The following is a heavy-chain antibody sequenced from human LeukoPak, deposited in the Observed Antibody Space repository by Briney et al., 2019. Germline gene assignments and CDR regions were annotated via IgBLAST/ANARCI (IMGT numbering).Heavy chain of an antibody. J-gene: IGHJ4*02. Sequence: GASVTVSCKASGYTFSNYGLTWVRQVPGQGLEYMGWISAYNGNTNYAQNLQGRVTMTTDTSTSTGYMELRSLRSDDTAVYYCARDWSNSKSAPDHWGQGTLVIVSS. D-gene: IGHD6-13*01. CDR3: ARDWSNSKSAPDH. CDR1: GYTFSNYG. V-gene: IGHV1-18*01. CDR2: ISAYNGNT.